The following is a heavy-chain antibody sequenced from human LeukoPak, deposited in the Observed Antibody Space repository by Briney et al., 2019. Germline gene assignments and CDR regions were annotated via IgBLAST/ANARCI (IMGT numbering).Heavy chain of an antibody. D-gene: IGHD3-10*01. CDR1: GFTFSSYA. V-gene: IGHV3-23*01. Sequence: GGSLRPSCAASGFTFSSYAMSWVRQAPGKGLEWVSAISGSGGSTYYADSVKGRFTISRDNSKNTLYLQMNSLRAEDTAVYYCAKDTHSYGSGGYYFDYWGQGTLVTVSS. CDR2: ISGSGGST. J-gene: IGHJ4*02. CDR3: AKDTHSYGSGGYYFDY.